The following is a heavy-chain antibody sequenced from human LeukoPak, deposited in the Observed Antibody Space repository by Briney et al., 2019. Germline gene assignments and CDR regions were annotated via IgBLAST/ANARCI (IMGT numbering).Heavy chain of an antibody. Sequence: ASVNVSFTASGYTFTSYDINWVRQASGQGLEWMGWMNPNSGNTGYAQKFKGRVTMTRNTSISTAYMNLSSLRSEDTAVYSCARGGGAEPFDYWGQGTLVTVSS. CDR1: GYTFTSYD. CDR3: ARGGGAEPFDY. D-gene: IGHD3-16*01. V-gene: IGHV1-8*01. CDR2: MNPNSGNT. J-gene: IGHJ4*02.